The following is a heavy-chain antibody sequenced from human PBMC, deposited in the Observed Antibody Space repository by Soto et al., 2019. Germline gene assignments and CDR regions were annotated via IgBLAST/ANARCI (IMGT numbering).Heavy chain of an antibody. CDR1: GFTFSGYA. CDR2: TSWDGNNK. Sequence: QVQLVESGGGVVQPGGSLRLSCAASGFTFSGYAMHWVRQPPGKGLEWVAVTSWDGNNKYYADSVKGRFTISRDNSKNTLCLQMNSLRAEDMAVYYCAKVVVPAAMVNYYYGMDVWGQGTTVTVSS. J-gene: IGHJ6*02. D-gene: IGHD2-2*01. V-gene: IGHV3-30*04. CDR3: AKVVVPAAMVNYYYGMDV.